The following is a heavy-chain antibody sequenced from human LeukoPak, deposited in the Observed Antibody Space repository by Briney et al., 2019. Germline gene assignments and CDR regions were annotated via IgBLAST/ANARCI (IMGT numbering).Heavy chain of an antibody. D-gene: IGHD3-22*01. J-gene: IGHJ3*02. CDR1: GFTFSDYY. CDR3: AREHYYDSSGYYSTRENAFDI. Sequence: GGSLRLSCAASGFTFSDYYMSWIRQAPGKGLEWVSYISSSGSTIYYADSVKGRFTISRDNAKNSLYLQMNSLRAEDTAVYYCAREHYYDSSGYYSTRENAFDIWGQGTMVTVSP. CDR2: ISSSGSTI. V-gene: IGHV3-11*04.